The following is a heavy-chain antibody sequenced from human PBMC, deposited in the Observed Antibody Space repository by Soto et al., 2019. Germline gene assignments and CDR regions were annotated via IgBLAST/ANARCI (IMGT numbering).Heavy chain of an antibody. CDR3: AKEYSSSTSCYILAFDI. CDR1: GFTFSSYG. CDR2: ISYDGSNK. D-gene: IGHD2-2*02. J-gene: IGHJ3*02. V-gene: IGHV3-30*18. Sequence: QVQLVESGGGVVQPGRSLRLSCAASGFTFSSYGMHWVRQAPGKGLEWVAVISYDGSNKYYADSVKGRFTISRDNSKNPLYLQMNSLRAEDTAVYYCAKEYSSSTSCYILAFDIWGQGTMVTVSS.